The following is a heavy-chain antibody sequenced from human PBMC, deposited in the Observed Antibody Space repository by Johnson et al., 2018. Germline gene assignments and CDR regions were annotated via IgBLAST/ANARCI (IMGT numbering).Heavy chain of an antibody. J-gene: IGHJ4*02. CDR1: GFTFSSYD. CDR2: IWYDGSNK. CDR3: AREFVCLDY. Sequence: QVQLVQSGGGVVQXGRSXRLXCAASGFTFSSYDIHWVRQAPGKGLEWVAVIWYDGSNKYYADSVKGRFTISRDNSKNTLYLQMNSLRAEDTAVYYCAREFVCLDYWGQGTLVTVSS. V-gene: IGHV3-33*01. D-gene: IGHD5/OR15-5a*01.